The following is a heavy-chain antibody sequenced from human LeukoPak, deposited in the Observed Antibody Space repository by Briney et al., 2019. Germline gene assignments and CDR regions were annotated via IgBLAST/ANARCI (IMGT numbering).Heavy chain of an antibody. J-gene: IGHJ4*02. CDR2: ISGSGGST. CDR1: GFTFSSYA. V-gene: IGHV3-23*01. CDR3: AKVVVAAKRGNYFDY. D-gene: IGHD5-12*01. Sequence: GGSLRLSCAASGFTFSSYAMSWVRQAPGKGLEWVSAISGSGGSTYYADSVKGRFTISRDNSKNTLYLQMNSLRAEDTAVYYGAKVVVAAKRGNYFDYWGQGTLVTVSS.